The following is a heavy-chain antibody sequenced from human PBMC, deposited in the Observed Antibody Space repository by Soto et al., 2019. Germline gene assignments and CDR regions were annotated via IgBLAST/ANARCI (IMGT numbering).Heavy chain of an antibody. D-gene: IGHD4-17*01. CDR1: GFTFSSYG. CDR3: AKDLGDYGDYVGFDY. V-gene: IGHV3-30*18. CDR2: ISYDGSNK. J-gene: IGHJ4*02. Sequence: GGSLRLSCAASGFTFSSYGMHWVRQAPGKGLEWVAVISYDGSNKYYADSVKGRFTISRDNSKNTLCLQMNSLRAEDTAVYYCAKDLGDYGDYVGFDYWGQGTLVTVSS.